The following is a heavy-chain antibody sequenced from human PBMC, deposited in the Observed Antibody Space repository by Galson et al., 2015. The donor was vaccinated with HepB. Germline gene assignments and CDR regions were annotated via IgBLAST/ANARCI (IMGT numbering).Heavy chain of an antibody. Sequence: SVKVSCKASGYTFTSYGISWVRQAPGQGLEWMGWISAYNGNTNYAQNLQGRVTMTTDTSTSTAYMELRSLRSDDTAVYYCARDRDGYYYGSGSYYDYSGQGSLVTVSS. D-gene: IGHD3-10*01. CDR3: ARDRDGYYYGSGSYYDY. V-gene: IGHV1-18*04. CDR2: ISAYNGNT. CDR1: GYTFTSYG. J-gene: IGHJ4*02.